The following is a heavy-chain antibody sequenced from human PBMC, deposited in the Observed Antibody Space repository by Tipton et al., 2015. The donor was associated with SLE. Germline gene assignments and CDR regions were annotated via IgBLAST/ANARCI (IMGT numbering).Heavy chain of an antibody. V-gene: IGHV4-61*01. CDR2: MYYSGST. Sequence: TLSLTCTVSGDSVSSGSYYWSWIRQPPGKGLEWIGYMYYSGSTNYNPSLKSRVTISVDTSKNQFSLKLSSVTAADTAVYYCARENQKIAVAGHFDYWGQGTLVTVSS. CDR3: ARENQKIAVAGHFDY. D-gene: IGHD6-19*01. CDR1: GDSVSSGSYY. J-gene: IGHJ4*02.